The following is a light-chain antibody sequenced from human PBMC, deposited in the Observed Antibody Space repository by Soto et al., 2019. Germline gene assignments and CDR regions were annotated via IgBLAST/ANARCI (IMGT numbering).Light chain of an antibody. J-gene: IGKJ4*01. CDR2: DAS. CDR3: QQRSNWVS. Sequence: EIVLTQSPATLSLSPGERATLSCRASQSVSSYLAWYQQKPGQAPRLLIYDASNRATGIPARFSGSGSGTDFTLTISSLEPEDFAVYYCQQRSNWVSFGGGIKVEIK. CDR1: QSVSSY. V-gene: IGKV3-11*01.